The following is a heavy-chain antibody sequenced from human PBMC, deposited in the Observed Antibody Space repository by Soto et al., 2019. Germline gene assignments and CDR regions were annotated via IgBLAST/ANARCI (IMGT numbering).Heavy chain of an antibody. CDR3: ARDGLGYCSSSSCYDFAS. CDR1: GNTFPNYG. CDR2: ISTDNGNT. V-gene: IGHV1-18*01. J-gene: IGHJ4*02. Sequence: QAQLVQSGAEVKKPGASVKVSCKASGNTFPNYGISWVRQAPGQGLEWMGWISTDNGNTKYAQKFQGRVSMTTDTSTSTAYMELRSLRSADTAVYYCARDGLGYCSSSSCYDFASWGQGTLVTVSS. D-gene: IGHD2-2*01.